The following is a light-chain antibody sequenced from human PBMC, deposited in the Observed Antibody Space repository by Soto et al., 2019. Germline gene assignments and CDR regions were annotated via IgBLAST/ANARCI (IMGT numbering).Light chain of an antibody. Sequence: ETVLTQSPATLSLSPGERATLSCRASQSISSFLAWYQQKPGQSPRLLIYDASNRATGIPARFSGNGSGTDFTPTISSLEPEDFAVYYCQQRTNWPRGSFGGGTKVDIK. J-gene: IGKJ4*01. CDR3: QQRTNWPRGS. CDR1: QSISSF. V-gene: IGKV3-11*01. CDR2: DAS.